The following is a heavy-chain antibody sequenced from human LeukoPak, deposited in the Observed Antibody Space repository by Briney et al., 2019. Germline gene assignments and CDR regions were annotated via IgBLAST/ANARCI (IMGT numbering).Heavy chain of an antibody. Sequence: HRASVKVSCKASGYTFTSYGISWVRQAPGQGLEWMGWISAYNGNTNYAQKLRGRVTMTTDTSTSTAYMELRSLRSDDTAVYYCARVNMGSGWPNYYYYGMDVWGKGTTVTVSS. J-gene: IGHJ6*04. CDR1: GYTFTSYG. V-gene: IGHV1-18*04. D-gene: IGHD6-19*01. CDR3: ARVNMGSGWPNYYYYGMDV. CDR2: ISAYNGNT.